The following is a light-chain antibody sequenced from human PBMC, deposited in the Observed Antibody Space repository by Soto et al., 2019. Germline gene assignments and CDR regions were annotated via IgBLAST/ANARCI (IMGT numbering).Light chain of an antibody. CDR1: SKDVGGYNY. CDR2: DVS. J-gene: IGLJ1*01. CDR3: SSYTSSSTYV. V-gene: IGLV2-14*01. Sequence: QAVLTQPASVSGSPGQSIALSCTGTSKDVGGYNYVSWYQQHPGKAPKLMVYDVSNRPSGVSNRFSGSKSGNTASLTISGLRAEDEADYYCSSYTSSSTYVFGTRTKVTVL.